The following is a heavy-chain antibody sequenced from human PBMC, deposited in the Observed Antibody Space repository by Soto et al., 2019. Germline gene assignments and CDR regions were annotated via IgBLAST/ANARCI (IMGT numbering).Heavy chain of an antibody. V-gene: IGHV4-34*01. D-gene: IGHD3-10*01. CDR3: ARISMVRGVRGLLRSAYSYYYGMDV. CDR1: GGSFSGYY. CDR2: INHSGST. J-gene: IGHJ6*02. Sequence: SETLSLTCAVYGGSFSGYYWSWIRQPPGKGLEWIGEINHSGSTNYNPSLKSRVTISVDTSKNQFSLKLSSVTAADTAVYYCARISMVRGVRGLLRSAYSYYYGMDVWGQGTTVTVSS.